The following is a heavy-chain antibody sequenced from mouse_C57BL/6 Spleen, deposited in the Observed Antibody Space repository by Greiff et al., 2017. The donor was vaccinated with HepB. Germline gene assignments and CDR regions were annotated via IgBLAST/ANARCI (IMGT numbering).Heavy chain of an antibody. D-gene: IGHD2-10*01. CDR2: IDPSDSYT. Sequence: VKLMESGAELVMPGASVKLSCKASGYTFTSYWMHWVKQRPGQGLEWIGEIDPSDSYTNYNQKFKGKSTLTVDKSSSTAYMQLSSLTSEDSAVYYCARRIPNLLRFDYWGQGTTLTVSS. CDR3: ARRIPNLLRFDY. CDR1: GYTFTSYW. V-gene: IGHV1-69*01. J-gene: IGHJ2*01.